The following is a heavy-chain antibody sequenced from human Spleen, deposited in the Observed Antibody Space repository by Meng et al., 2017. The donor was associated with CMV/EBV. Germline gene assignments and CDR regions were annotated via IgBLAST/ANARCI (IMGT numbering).Heavy chain of an antibody. D-gene: IGHD6-25*01. CDR2: ISGDGTSN. Sequence: GESLKISCAASGFTFSDYYMSWIRQAPGKGLEWISYISGDGTSNYYADSVEGRFTISRDNAKKSVYLQMNSLRPEDTALYYCAKGPGYQAAKFYFDYWGQGTLVTVSS. CDR3: AKGPGYQAAKFYFDY. CDR1: GFTFSDYY. V-gene: IGHV3-11*01. J-gene: IGHJ4*02.